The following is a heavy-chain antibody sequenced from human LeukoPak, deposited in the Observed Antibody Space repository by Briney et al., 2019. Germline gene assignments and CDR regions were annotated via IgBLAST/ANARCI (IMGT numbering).Heavy chain of an antibody. J-gene: IGHJ4*02. V-gene: IGHV3-20*04. Sequence: GGSLRLSCAASGFTFSSYWMSWVRQAPGKGLEWVSGINWNGVSTRYADPVKGRFTISRDNAKNSLYLRMNSLRAEDTALYYCARDGRYDFWSGSSSYFDCWGQGTLVTVSS. D-gene: IGHD3-3*01. CDR2: INWNGVST. CDR1: GFTFSSYW. CDR3: ARDGRYDFWSGSSSYFDC.